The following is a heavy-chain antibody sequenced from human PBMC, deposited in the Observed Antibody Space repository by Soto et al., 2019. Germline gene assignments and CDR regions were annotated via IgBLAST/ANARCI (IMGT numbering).Heavy chain of an antibody. CDR2: INPNSDDT. V-gene: IGHV1-2*02. D-gene: IGHD6-13*01. J-gene: IGHJ4*01. Sequence: GASVKVSCKASAYIFTDYYIHWVRQAPGQGLEWMGWINPNSDDTRYAQKFRGRVTVTMDTSISTAYMDLTRLTSDDTAVYYCARDSAAGAGIGWDYWGQGTLVTVSS. CDR1: AYIFTDYY. CDR3: ARDSAAGAGIGWDY.